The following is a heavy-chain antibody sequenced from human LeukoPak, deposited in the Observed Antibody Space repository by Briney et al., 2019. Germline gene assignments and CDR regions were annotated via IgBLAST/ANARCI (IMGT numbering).Heavy chain of an antibody. V-gene: IGHV3-30*04. Sequence: GRSLRLSCAASGFTFISYAMYWVRQAPGKGLEWVGVISYDGSNKYYADSVKGRFTISRDNSKNTLYVQMSSLRAEDTAVYYCARDSVYDSSKGAFDIWGQGTMVTVSS. CDR1: GFTFISYA. J-gene: IGHJ3*02. D-gene: IGHD3-22*01. CDR3: ARDSVYDSSKGAFDI. CDR2: ISYDGSNK.